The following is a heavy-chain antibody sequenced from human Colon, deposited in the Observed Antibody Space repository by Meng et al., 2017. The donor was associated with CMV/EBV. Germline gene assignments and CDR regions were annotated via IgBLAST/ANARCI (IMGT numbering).Heavy chain of an antibody. CDR2: IRVYNGKT. J-gene: IGHJ4*02. D-gene: IGHD3-9*01. CDR1: GYIFTSYG. CDR3: ARDRGYYDVLMGPNDY. Sequence: ASVKVSCKASGYIFTSYGLGWVRQAPGQGLEWMGWIRVYNGKTNYAEKFQGRVTMTVDPSTSTGYMELKSLKSDDTAVYYCARDRGYYDVLMGPNDYWDQGTLVTVSS. V-gene: IGHV1-18*01.